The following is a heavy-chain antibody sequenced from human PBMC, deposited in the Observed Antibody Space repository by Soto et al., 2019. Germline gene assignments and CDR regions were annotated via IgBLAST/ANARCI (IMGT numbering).Heavy chain of an antibody. CDR3: AKDNGGLSDTFNI. V-gene: IGHV3-23*01. Sequence: EVQLLESGGGLIQPGGSLRLSCAASGFTFSDYAMNWVRQAPGKGLEWVSTISGSGISTYYADSVKGRFTVSRDNSKNTLYLQMNSLRVEDTALYYCAKDNGGLSDTFNIWGQGTMVTVSS. J-gene: IGHJ3*02. D-gene: IGHD6-25*01. CDR2: ISGSGIST. CDR1: GFTFSDYA.